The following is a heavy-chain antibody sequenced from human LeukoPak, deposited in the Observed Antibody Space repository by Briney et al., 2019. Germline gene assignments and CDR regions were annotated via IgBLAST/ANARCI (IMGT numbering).Heavy chain of an antibody. CDR2: IYSGGST. V-gene: IGHV3-53*01. CDR1: GFTVSSNY. Sequence: PGGSLRLSCAASGFTVSSNYMSWVRQAPGKGLEWVSVIYSGGSTYYADSVKGRFTTSRDNSKNTLYLQMNSLRAEDTAVYYCARDYCTNGVCHQFDYWGQGTLVTVSS. J-gene: IGHJ4*02. CDR3: ARDYCTNGVCHQFDY. D-gene: IGHD2-8*01.